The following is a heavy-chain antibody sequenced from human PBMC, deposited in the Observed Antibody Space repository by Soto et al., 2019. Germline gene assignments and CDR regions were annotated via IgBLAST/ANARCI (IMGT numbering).Heavy chain of an antibody. CDR3: ARGPAGDKVDC. D-gene: IGHD7-27*01. J-gene: IGHJ4*02. CDR1: GGSINTAAYY. V-gene: IGHV4-30-4*08. CDR2: IYNSGTT. Sequence: SETLSLTCTVSGGSINTAAYYWSWIRQPPGEDLEWIGHIYNSGTTYINPSLKSRVTISADTSKNQFSLKLTSVTAAGTALYYCARGPAGDKVDCWGQGTLVTVSS.